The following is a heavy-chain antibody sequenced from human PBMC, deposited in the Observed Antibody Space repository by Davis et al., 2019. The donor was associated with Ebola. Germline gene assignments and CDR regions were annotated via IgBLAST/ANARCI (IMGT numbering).Heavy chain of an antibody. D-gene: IGHD3-10*01. CDR1: GFTFSSYA. CDR2: ISGSGGST. V-gene: IGHV3-23*01. Sequence: PGGSLRLSCAASGFTFSSYAMSWVRQAPGKGLEWVSAISGSGGSTYYADSVKGRFTISRDNSKNTLYLQMNSLRAEDTAVYYCAKEGLWFGELWYYYYGVDVWGQGTTVTVSS. CDR3: AKEGLWFGELWYYYYGVDV. J-gene: IGHJ6*02.